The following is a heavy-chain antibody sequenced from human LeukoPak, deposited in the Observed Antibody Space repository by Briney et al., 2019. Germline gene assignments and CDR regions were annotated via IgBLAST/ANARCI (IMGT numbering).Heavy chain of an antibody. D-gene: IGHD3-10*01. CDR3: ARAKPKNMVRGLIMRRESRYYFDS. CDR1: GFTVSSNY. J-gene: IGHJ4*02. V-gene: IGHV3-53*01. Sequence: GGSLRLSCAASGFTVSSNYMSWVRQAPGKGLEWVSVIYSGGSTYYADSVKGRFTISRDSSKSTLYIQMNSLRAEDTAVYYCARAKPKNMVRGLIMRRESRYYFDSWGQGTLVTVSS. CDR2: IYSGGST.